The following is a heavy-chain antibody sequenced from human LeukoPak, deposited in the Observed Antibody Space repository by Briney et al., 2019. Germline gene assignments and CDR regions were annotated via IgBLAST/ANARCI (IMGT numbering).Heavy chain of an antibody. CDR2: ISYDGSNE. J-gene: IGHJ4*02. CDR3: ARNRPPYSGSYSGFDY. CDR1: GFTFSRYG. V-gene: IGHV3-30*03. D-gene: IGHD1-26*01. Sequence: GGSLRLSCAASGFTFSRYGMHWVRQAPGKGLEWVALISYDGSNEFYADSVKGRFTISRDNSKNTVNLLMNSLRGADTALYYCARNRPPYSGSYSGFDYWGQGTLVTVSS.